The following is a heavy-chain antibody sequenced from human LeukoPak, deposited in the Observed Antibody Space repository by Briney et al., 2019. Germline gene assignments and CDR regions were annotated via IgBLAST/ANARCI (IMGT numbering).Heavy chain of an antibody. D-gene: IGHD6-13*01. V-gene: IGHV3-23*01. Sequence: GGSLRLSCAASGFIFSSYAMNWVRRAPGKGLEWVSTIGGSDGATYYADSMKGRFTISRDNSKNTLYVQMNSLRAEDTAVYYCAKTRPLDSSSWSHGDYWGQGTLVTVSS. CDR1: GFIFSSYA. CDR2: IGGSDGAT. J-gene: IGHJ4*02. CDR3: AKTRPLDSSSWSHGDY.